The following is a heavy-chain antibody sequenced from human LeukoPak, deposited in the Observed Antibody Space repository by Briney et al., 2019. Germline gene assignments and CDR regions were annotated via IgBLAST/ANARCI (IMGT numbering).Heavy chain of an antibody. V-gene: IGHV3-11*04. Sequence: GGSLRLSCAASGFTFSDYYMSWIRQAPGKGLEWVSYIGRSGTTIHYADSVKGRFTISRDNAKNSVYLQMNSLRAEDTAVYYCARDWSGYGELDVWGKGTTVTVS. J-gene: IGHJ6*03. CDR1: GFTFSDYY. CDR3: ARDWSGYGELDV. D-gene: IGHD5-12*01. CDR2: IGRSGTTI.